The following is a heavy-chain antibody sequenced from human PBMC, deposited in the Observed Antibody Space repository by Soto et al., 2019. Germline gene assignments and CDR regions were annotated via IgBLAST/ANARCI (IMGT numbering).Heavy chain of an antibody. CDR1: GYTFTSYG. J-gene: IGHJ6*02. CDR3: ARYAVTPGEGGYYSYYGMEV. V-gene: IGHV1-18*01. Sequence: QVQLVQSGAEVKKPGASVKVSCKASGYTFTSYGISWVRQAPGQGLEWMGWISAYNGNTNYAQKLQGRVTMTTDTSTTTAYRGLRSLRSGDTAVYYCARYAVTPGEGGYYSYYGMEVWGQGTTVTVAS. CDR2: ISAYNGNT. D-gene: IGHD4-17*01.